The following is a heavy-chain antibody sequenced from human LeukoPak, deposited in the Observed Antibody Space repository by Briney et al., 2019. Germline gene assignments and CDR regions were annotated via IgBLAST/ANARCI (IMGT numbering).Heavy chain of an antibody. D-gene: IGHD6-19*01. J-gene: IGHJ4*02. Sequence: KPSETLSLTCTVSGGSISSYYWSWIRQPPGKGLEWIGYIYYSGSTNYNPSLKSRVTISVDTSKNQFSLKLSSVTAADTAVYYCATWDSSGWLFDFWGQGTLVTVSS. CDR1: GGSISSYY. V-gene: IGHV4-59*01. CDR2: IYYSGST. CDR3: ATWDSSGWLFDF.